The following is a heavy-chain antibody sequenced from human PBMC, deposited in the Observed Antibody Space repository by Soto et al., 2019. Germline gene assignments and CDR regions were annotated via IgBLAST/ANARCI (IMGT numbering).Heavy chain of an antibody. V-gene: IGHV3-30*18. CDR1: GFTFSSYG. CDR2: ISYDGSNK. D-gene: IGHD1-26*01. J-gene: IGHJ4*02. Sequence: QVQLVESGGGVVQPGRSLRLSCAASGFTFSSYGMHWVRQAPGKGLEWVAVISYDGSNKYYADSVKGRFTISRDNSKNTLYLQMNSLRAEDTAVYYCAKGPGGSDPYYFDYWVQGTLVTVSS. CDR3: AKGPGGSDPYYFDY.